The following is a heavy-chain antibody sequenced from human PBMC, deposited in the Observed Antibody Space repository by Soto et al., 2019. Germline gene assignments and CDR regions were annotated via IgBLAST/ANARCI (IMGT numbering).Heavy chain of an antibody. CDR1: GFTFSTYS. V-gene: IGHV3-21*01. Sequence: VGSLRLSCVGSGFTFSTYSINWVRQTPGKGLEWVSSISSRSDIYYADSVKGRFTISRDNAKNSVSLQMNSLRAEDTAVYYCAREYTAWPLAYGLDVWGQGTTVTVSS. J-gene: IGHJ6*02. CDR2: ISSRSDI. CDR3: AREYTAWPLAYGLDV. D-gene: IGHD2-2*02.